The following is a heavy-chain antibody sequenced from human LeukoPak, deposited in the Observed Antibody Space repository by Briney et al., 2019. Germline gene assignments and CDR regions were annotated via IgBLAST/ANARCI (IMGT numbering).Heavy chain of an antibody. CDR1: GFTFNTYA. V-gene: IGHV3-30-3*01. CDR2: ISYDGSNQ. CDR3: ARDSVPLRTTVAAFDI. Sequence: GGSLRLSCTASGFTFNTYAIHWVRRAPGKGLEWVAVISYDGSNQYYADSVKGRFTISRDNSKNTLYLQLNSLRGEDTAFYYCARDSVPLRTTVAAFDIWGQGTMVTVSS. D-gene: IGHD1-1*01. J-gene: IGHJ3*02.